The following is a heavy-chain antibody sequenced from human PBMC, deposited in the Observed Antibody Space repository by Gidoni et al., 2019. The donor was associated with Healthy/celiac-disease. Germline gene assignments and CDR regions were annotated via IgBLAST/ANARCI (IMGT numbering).Heavy chain of an antibody. CDR3: ARQGDYDFWSGYWGFRDI. CDR2: IYPGDSDT. V-gene: IGHV5-51*01. D-gene: IGHD3-3*01. CDR1: GYRFTSYW. J-gene: IGHJ3*02. Sequence: EVQLVQSGAEVQKPGESLKISCKGSGYRFTSYWIGWVRQMPGKGLEWMGIIYPGDSDTRYSPSFQGQVTISADKSISTAYLQWSSLKASDTAMYYCARQGDYDFWSGYWGFRDIWGQGTMVTVSS.